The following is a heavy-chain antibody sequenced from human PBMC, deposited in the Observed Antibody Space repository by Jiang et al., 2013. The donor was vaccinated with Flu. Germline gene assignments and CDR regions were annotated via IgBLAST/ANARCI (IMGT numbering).Heavy chain of an antibody. V-gene: IGHV3-15*01. CDR3: ATNLYSHHGMDV. CDR1: GFTFXKAW. Sequence: SCAASGFTFXKAWMSWVRQAPGRGWSGLAVLKKTDGGTIDIATPVKGRFTISRDDSENTLNLQMNSLKTEDTAVYYCATNLYSHHGMDVWGQGTTVTVSS. CDR2: LKKTDGGTI. D-gene: IGHD5-12*01. J-gene: IGHJ6*02.